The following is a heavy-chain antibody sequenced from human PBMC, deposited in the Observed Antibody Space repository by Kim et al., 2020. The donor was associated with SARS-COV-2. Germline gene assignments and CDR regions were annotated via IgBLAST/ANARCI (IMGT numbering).Heavy chain of an antibody. Sequence: SVKVSCKASGGTFSSYAISWVRQAPGQGLEWMGRIIPILGIANYAQKFQGRVTITADKSTGTAYMELSSLRSEDTAVYYCASSGGTAPGGIVGATRIWGQGTLVTVSS. J-gene: IGHJ4*02. CDR2: IIPILGIA. V-gene: IGHV1-69*04. CDR3: ASSGGTAPGGIVGATRI. CDR1: GGTFSSYA. D-gene: IGHD1-26*01.